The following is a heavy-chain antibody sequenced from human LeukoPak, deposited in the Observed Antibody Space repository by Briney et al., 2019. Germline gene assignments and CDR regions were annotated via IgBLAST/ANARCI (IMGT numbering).Heavy chain of an antibody. Sequence: SETLSLTCTVSGDSISSSSYYWGWIRQPPGKGLEWIGNIYYSGSTCYNPSLRSRLTISLDTSKNQFSLTLSSVTAADTAVYYCARLQYYYDSNGYYSLYYFDYWGQGTVVTVSS. V-gene: IGHV4-39*01. D-gene: IGHD3-22*01. CDR3: ARLQYYYDSNGYYSLYYFDY. CDR2: IYYSGST. J-gene: IGHJ4*02. CDR1: GDSISSSSYY.